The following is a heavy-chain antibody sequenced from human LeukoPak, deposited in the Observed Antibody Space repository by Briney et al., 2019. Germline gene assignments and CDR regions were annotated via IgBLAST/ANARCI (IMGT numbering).Heavy chain of an antibody. V-gene: IGHV4-38-2*02. D-gene: IGHD6-13*01. CDR2: IHHSGST. Sequence: ASETLSLTCTVSGYSISSGYYWGWIRQPPGKGLEWIGSIHHSGSTYYNPSLKSRVTISVDTSKNQFSLKLSSVTAADTAVYYCARVRGPHGAAAGTIFDYWGQGTLVTVSS. CDR3: ARVRGPHGAAAGTIFDY. CDR1: GYSISSGYY. J-gene: IGHJ4*02.